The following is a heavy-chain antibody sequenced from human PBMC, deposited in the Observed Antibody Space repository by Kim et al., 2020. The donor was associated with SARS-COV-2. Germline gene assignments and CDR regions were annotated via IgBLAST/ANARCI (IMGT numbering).Heavy chain of an antibody. V-gene: IGHV4-59*01. CDR3: ARERVDISSWYPPKELRGGMNV. CDR1: SGSISDYY. CDR2: VYYRGSTNVDYRGST. D-gene: IGHD6-13*01. Sequence: SETLSLTCTVSSGSISDYYWSWIRQPPGKGLEWIANVYYRGSTNVDYRGSTSYNPSLKSRITISADASRNQVSLTLGSVTTAATAVYYCARERVDISSWYPPKELRGGMNVWGQGTTVTVSS. J-gene: IGHJ6*02.